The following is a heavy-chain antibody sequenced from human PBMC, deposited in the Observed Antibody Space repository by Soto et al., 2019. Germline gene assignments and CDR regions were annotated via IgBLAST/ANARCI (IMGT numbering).Heavy chain of an antibody. V-gene: IGHV4-59*01. D-gene: IGHD4-17*01. CDR3: TRVGGYYGDYPNFDY. CDR2: IYYSGST. J-gene: IGHJ4*02. Sequence: SETLSLTCTVYGDSMRSFYWSWIRQPPGKGLEWIGNIYYSGSTNYNPSRKSRVTMSVDMSRNQVSLKLSSVTAADTAVYYCTRVGGYYGDYPNFDYWGQGALVTVSS. CDR1: GDSMRSFY.